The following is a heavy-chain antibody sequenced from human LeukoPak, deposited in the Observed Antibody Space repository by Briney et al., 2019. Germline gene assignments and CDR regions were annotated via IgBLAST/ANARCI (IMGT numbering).Heavy chain of an antibody. V-gene: IGHV4-31*03. J-gene: IGHJ4*02. CDR3: ARVGGGTDSSGHDY. CDR1: GGSISSGGYY. D-gene: IGHD3-22*01. CDR2: IYYSGST. Sequence: PSQTLSLTCTVSGGSISSGGYYWSWIRQHPGKGLEWIGYIYYSGSTYYNPSLKSRVTISVDTSKNQFSLKLSSVTAADSAVYCCARVGGGTDSSGHDYWGQGTLVTVSS.